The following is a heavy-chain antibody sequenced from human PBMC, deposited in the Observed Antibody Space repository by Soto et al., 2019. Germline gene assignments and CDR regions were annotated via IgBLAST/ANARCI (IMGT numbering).Heavy chain of an antibody. J-gene: IGHJ4*02. CDR1: GFTFSNYA. V-gene: IGHV3-23*01. D-gene: IGHD2-15*01. CDR2: ISGSGGSR. Sequence: SLRLSCAASGFTFSNYAMNWVRQAPGKGPEWVSTISGSGGSRYYGDSVKDRFTISRDNSKNTLYLQMNSLRAEDTAVYYCAKDRAAFGSGGICYSDYWGQETLVTFSS. CDR3: AKDRAAFGSGGICYSDY.